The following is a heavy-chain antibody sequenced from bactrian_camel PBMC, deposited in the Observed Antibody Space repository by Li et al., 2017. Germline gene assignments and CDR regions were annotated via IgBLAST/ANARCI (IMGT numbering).Heavy chain of an antibody. CDR2: INSGGGYT. CDR3: VRSSYDGGSWYRGDY. V-gene: IGHV3S25*01. D-gene: IGHD6*01. J-gene: IGHJ4*01. Sequence: QLVESGGGLMQPGHTLTLSCTTSGFTFSSYWMYWVRQAPGKGLEWVSTINSGGGYTNYADSVKGRFTISRDNAKNTVYLQMNSLKPEDSAVYYCVRSSYDGGSWYRGDYWGQGTQVTV. CDR1: GFTFSSYW.